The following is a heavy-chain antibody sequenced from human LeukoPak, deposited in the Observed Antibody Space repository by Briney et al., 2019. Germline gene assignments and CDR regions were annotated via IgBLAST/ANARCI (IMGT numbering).Heavy chain of an antibody. CDR1: GGSFSGYY. CDR3: ARGAARRTYYYGSGSRGGLNWFDP. Sequence: SETLSLTCDVYGGSFSGYYWSWIRQPPGKGLECIGEINHSGTTNYNPSLKSRVTISVDTSKNQFSLKLSSVTAADTAVYYCARGAARRTYYYGSGSRGGLNWFDPWGQGTLVTVSS. D-gene: IGHD3-10*01. J-gene: IGHJ5*02. V-gene: IGHV4-34*01. CDR2: INHSGTT.